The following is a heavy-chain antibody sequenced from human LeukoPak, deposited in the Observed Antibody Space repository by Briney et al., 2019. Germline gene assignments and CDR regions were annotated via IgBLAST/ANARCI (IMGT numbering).Heavy chain of an antibody. J-gene: IGHJ4*02. CDR1: GFTFDDYA. D-gene: IGHD3-22*01. CDR3: AKDIEQDYYDSSGYSFDY. Sequence: GGSLRLSCAASGFTFDDYAMHWVRQAPGKGLEWVSGISWNSGSIGYADSVKGRFTISRDNAKNSLYLQMNSLRAEDTALYYCAKDIEQDYYDSSGYSFDYWGQGTLVTVSS. V-gene: IGHV3-9*01. CDR2: ISWNSGSI.